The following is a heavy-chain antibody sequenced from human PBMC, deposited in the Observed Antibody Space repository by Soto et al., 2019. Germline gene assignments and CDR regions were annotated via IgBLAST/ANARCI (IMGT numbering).Heavy chain of an antibody. V-gene: IGHV1-46*01. CDR3: ARDLLTGTTDYYYYYGMDV. Sequence: AAVKVSCKASGYTFTSYYMHWVRQAPGQGXEWMGIINPSGGSTSYAQKFQGRVTMTRDTSTSTVYMELSSLRSEDTAVYYCARDLLTGTTDYYYYYGMDVWGQGTTVTVSS. CDR2: INPSGGST. J-gene: IGHJ6*02. D-gene: IGHD1-20*01. CDR1: GYTFTSYY.